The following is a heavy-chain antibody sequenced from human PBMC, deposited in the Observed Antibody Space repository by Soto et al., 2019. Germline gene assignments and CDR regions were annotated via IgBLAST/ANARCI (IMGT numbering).Heavy chain of an antibody. Sequence: SDTLSLTCTVSGGSVSIGGNYWSWILHPPGKGLEWIGYIFNSGSTSYNPSLKSRSSISVDTSKNQFSLRLSSLTAADTAVYYCARVRDGSSGSPTEVGYCGQGTLVTVSS. D-gene: IGHD3-22*01. V-gene: IGHV4-61*08. J-gene: IGHJ4*02. CDR3: ARVRDGSSGSPTEVGY. CDR1: GGSVSIGGNY. CDR2: IFNSGST.